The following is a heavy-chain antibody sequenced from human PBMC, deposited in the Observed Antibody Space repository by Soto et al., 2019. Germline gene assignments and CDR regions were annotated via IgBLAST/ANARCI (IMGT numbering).Heavy chain of an antibody. CDR3: ARVPTEGSCWYGDYFDY. J-gene: IGHJ4*02. CDR2: IKQDGSDK. Sequence: EVQLVESGGGLVQPGGSLRLSCAASGLSFSFYWMSWVRQAPGKGLEWVANIKQDGSDKYYVDSVKGRFTISRDNAKNSLYLQMNSLRVADTAVYYCARVPTEGSCWYGDYFDYWGQGILVTVS. D-gene: IGHD6-19*01. CDR1: GLSFSFYW. V-gene: IGHV3-7*03.